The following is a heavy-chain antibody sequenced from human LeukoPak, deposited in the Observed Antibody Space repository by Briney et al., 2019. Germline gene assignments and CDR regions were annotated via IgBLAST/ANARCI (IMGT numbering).Heavy chain of an antibody. Sequence: GGSLRLSCVVSGFTFSDYWMSWVRQAPGKGLEWVINIRPDGGEKYFVDSVKGRFTISRDNAKNPLYLQMDSLRVEDTAVYYCARADKDSSGWGEGTFDYWGQGTLVTVSS. CDR2: IRPDGGEK. V-gene: IGHV3-7*01. CDR1: GFTFSDYW. J-gene: IGHJ4*02. D-gene: IGHD6-19*01. CDR3: ARADKDSSGWGEGTFDY.